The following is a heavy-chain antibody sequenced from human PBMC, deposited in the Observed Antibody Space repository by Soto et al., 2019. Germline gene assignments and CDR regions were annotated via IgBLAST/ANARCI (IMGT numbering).Heavy chain of an antibody. J-gene: IGHJ4*02. D-gene: IGHD1-7*01. CDR3: ASDRAGGNYDFDY. CDR1: GGTFSTSA. V-gene: IGHV1-69*12. CDR2: IIPISDTP. Sequence: QVQLVQSGAEVKKPGSSVKVSCKASGGTFSTSAITWVRQAPGQGLEWMGGIIPISDTPNYAQKFQGRVTLPGDESTSTADMELSSMRSVDTAVYYWASDRAGGNYDFDYGGQGTLVTVSS.